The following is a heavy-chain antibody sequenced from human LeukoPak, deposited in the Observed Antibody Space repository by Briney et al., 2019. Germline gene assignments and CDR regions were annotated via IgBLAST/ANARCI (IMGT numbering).Heavy chain of an antibody. CDR3: ARALSGYYSIDY. CDR1: GFTFSSYA. D-gene: IGHD3-22*01. V-gene: IGHV3-23*01. J-gene: IGHJ4*02. CDR2: ISGDVRST. Sequence: GGSLRLSCAASGFTFSSYAMSWVRQAPGKGLEWVSAISGDVRSTFYADSVKGRLTISRDNSKNTLYLQMNGLRAEDTAVYYCARALSGYYSIDYWGQGTLVTVSS.